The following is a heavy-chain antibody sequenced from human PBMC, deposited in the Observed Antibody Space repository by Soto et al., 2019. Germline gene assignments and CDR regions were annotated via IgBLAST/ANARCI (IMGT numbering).Heavy chain of an antibody. V-gene: IGHV4-34*01. CDR3: ARDCEFGPYSSGWPGRNYYYGMDV. CDR1: GGSFSGYY. CDR2: INHSGST. J-gene: IGHJ6*02. Sequence: PSETLSLTCAVYGGSFSGYYWTLIRQPPGTGLEWIGEINHSGSTNYNPSLKSRVTISVDTSKNQFSLKLTSVTAADTAVYYCARDCEFGPYSSGWPGRNYYYGMDVWGQGTTVTVSS. D-gene: IGHD6-19*01.